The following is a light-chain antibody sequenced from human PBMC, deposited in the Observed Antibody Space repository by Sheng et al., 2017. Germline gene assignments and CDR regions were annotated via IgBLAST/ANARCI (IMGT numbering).Light chain of an antibody. J-gene: IGKJ5*01. CDR3: QHRYSWPST. V-gene: IGKV3-11*01. CDR2: DAS. Sequence: EIVLTQSPGTLSLSPGERATLSCRASQSVSSNRLVWYQQKPGQAPRLLIYDASNRATGIPARFSGSGSGTDFTLTISSLDPEDFAVYYCQHRYSWPSTFGQGTRLEIK. CDR1: QSVSSN.